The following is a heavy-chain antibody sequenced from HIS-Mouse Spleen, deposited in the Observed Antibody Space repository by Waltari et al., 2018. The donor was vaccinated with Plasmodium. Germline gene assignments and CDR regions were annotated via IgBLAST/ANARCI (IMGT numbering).Heavy chain of an antibody. J-gene: IGHJ1*01. Sequence: QVQLVQSGAEVKKPGASVKVSCKASGYTFTGYYLHWVRQAPGQGLEGMGRINPSIGGTNYAQKVQGRVTMTRDTSISTAYMELSRLRSDDTAVYYCARVLGYKAAAGTFVEYFQHWGQGTLVTVSS. CDR2: INPSIGGT. D-gene: IGHD6-13*01. CDR3: ARVLGYKAAAGTFVEYFQH. CDR1: GYTFTGYY. V-gene: IGHV1-2*02.